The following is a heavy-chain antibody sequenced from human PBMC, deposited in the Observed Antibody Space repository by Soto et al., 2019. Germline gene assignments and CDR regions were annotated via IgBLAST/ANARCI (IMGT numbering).Heavy chain of an antibody. D-gene: IGHD2-2*02. CDR1: GGSISSSKW. CDR2: IYHSGST. CDR3: ASCYRSGCYYYGMDV. J-gene: IGHJ6*02. V-gene: IGHV4-4*02. Sequence: PSETLSLTCAVSGGSISSSKWWSWVRQPPGKGLEWIGEIYHSGSTNYNPSLKSRVTISVDKSKNQFSLKLSSVTAADTAVYYCASCYRSGCYYYGMDVWGQGTTVTVS.